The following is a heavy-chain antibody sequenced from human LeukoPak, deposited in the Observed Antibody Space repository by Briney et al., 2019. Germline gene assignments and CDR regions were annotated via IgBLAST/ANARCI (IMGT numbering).Heavy chain of an antibody. V-gene: IGHV5-51*01. CDR2: IYPGDSDT. J-gene: IGHJ4*02. D-gene: IGHD3-10*01. CDR3: ARHPYYYGSGSYFDY. CDR1: GYSFTSYW. Sequence: GESLKISCKGSGYSFTSYWIGWVRQMPGKGPEWMGIIYPGDSDTRYSPSFQGQVTISADKSISTAYLQWSSLKASDTAMYYCARHPYYYGSGSYFDYWGQGTLVTVSS.